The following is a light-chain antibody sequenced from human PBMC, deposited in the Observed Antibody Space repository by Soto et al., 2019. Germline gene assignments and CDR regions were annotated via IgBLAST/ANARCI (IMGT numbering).Light chain of an antibody. CDR2: GAS. CDR3: QKYGSSQWT. Sequence: EIVVTQSPGTLSLSPGERATLSCRASQSVSSSYLAWYQQKPGQAPRLLIYGASSRATGIPDRFSGSGSGTAFTLTISRLEPEDFAVYYCQKYGSSQWTFGQGTKVEIK. J-gene: IGKJ1*01. CDR1: QSVSSSY. V-gene: IGKV3-20*01.